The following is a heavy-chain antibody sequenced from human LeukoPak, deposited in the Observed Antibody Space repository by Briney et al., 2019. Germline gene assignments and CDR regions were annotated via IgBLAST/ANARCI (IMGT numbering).Heavy chain of an antibody. CDR2: INPNSGGT. D-gene: IGHD1-26*01. CDR3: ARDRSGSYLGFDY. J-gene: IGHJ4*02. V-gene: IGHV1-2*02. CDR1: GYTFTGYY. Sequence: ASVKVSCKASGYTFTGYYMHWVRQAPGQGLERMGWINPNSGGTNYAQKFQGRVTMTRDTSISTAYMELSRLRSDDTAVYYCARDRSGSYLGFDYWGQGTLVTVSS.